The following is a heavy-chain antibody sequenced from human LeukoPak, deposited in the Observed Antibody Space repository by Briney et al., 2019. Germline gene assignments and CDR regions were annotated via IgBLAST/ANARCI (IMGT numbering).Heavy chain of an antibody. V-gene: IGHV3-33*01. CDR2: IWNDGSDK. D-gene: IGHD2-21*01. Sequence: GSLRLSCEASGFTFSSHGMHWVRQAPGKGLEWVGVIWNDGSDKYYVDSVKGRFTVSRDNSRNTLYLQMDSLRAEDTAVYYCARGCGGSPGCYIIDNWGQGTLVTVSS. CDR3: ARGCGGSPGCYIIDN. CDR1: GFTFSSHG. J-gene: IGHJ4*02.